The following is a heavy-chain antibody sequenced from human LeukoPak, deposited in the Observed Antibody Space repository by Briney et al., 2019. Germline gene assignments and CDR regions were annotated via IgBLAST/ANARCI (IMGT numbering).Heavy chain of an antibody. V-gene: IGHV4-39*01. J-gene: IGHJ3*02. CDR1: GGSISSSSYY. CDR3: ARSSSGWYQDAFDI. CDR2: IYYSGST. Sequence: SETLSLICTVSGGSISSSSYYWGWIRQPPGKGLEWIASIYYSGSTYYNPSLKSRVTISVDTSKNQFSLKLSSVTAEDTAVYYCARSSSGWYQDAFDIWGQGTMVTVSS. D-gene: IGHD6-19*01.